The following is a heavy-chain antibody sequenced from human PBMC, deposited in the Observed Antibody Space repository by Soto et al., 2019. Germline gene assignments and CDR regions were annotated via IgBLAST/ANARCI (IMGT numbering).Heavy chain of an antibody. D-gene: IGHD5-12*01. CDR3: AKGEYSDYPHFDY. Sequence: EVQLVESGGGLVQPGRSLRLSCAASGFTFDDYAMHWVRQAPGKGLEWVSGISWNSGSIGYADSVKGRFTISRDNAKNSLYLQMNSLRAEDTALYYCAKGEYSDYPHFDYWGQGTLVTVSS. J-gene: IGHJ4*02. V-gene: IGHV3-9*01. CDR1: GFTFDDYA. CDR2: ISWNSGSI.